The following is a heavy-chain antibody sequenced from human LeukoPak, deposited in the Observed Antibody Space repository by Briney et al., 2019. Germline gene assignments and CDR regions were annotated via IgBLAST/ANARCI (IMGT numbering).Heavy chain of an antibody. D-gene: IGHD3-22*01. V-gene: IGHV1-24*01. CDR3: ARGPQITRITSGYYDWFDP. CDR1: GYTLTELS. CDR2: FDPEDGET. Sequence: GASVKVSCKVSGYTLTELSMHWVRQAPGKGLEWMGGFDPEDGETIYAQKFQGRVTMTEDTSTDTAYMELSSLRSEDTAVYYCARGPQITRITSGYYDWFDPWGQGTLVTVSS. J-gene: IGHJ5*02.